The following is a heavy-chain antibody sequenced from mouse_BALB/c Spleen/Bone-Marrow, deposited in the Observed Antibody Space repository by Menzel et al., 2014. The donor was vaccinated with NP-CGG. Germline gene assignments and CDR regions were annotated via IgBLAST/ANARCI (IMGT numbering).Heavy chain of an antibody. CDR3: ARLSYYGNLFV. Sequence: EVKLVESGGGLVQPGGSLKLSCAASGLDFSRYWLSWVRQVPGKGLEWIGEINPDSSTINYTPSLKDKFIISRDNARNXLYLQMSRVRSEDSALYYCARLSYYGNLFVWGAGTTVTVSS. V-gene: IGHV4-1*02. J-gene: IGHJ1*01. D-gene: IGHD1-1*01. CDR1: GLDFSRYW. CDR2: INPDSSTI.